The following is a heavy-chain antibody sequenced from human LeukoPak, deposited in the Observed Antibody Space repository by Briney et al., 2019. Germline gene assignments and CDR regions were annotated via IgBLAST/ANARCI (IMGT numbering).Heavy chain of an antibody. CDR2: IYHSGST. CDR1: GYSISSGYY. D-gene: IGHD1-26*01. V-gene: IGHV4-38-2*02. Sequence: SETLSLTCTVSGYSISSGYYWGWIRQPPGKGLEWIGSIYHSGSTYYNPSVKSRVTISVDTSKNQFSLKLSSVTAADTAVYYCASVGVTNFDYWGQGALVTVSS. J-gene: IGHJ4*02. CDR3: ASVGVTNFDY.